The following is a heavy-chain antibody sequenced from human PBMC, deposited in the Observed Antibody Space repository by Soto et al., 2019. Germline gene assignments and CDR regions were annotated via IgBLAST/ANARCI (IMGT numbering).Heavy chain of an antibody. V-gene: IGHV4-59*01. CDR2: IYYSGST. Sequence: SETLSLTCTVSGGSISSYYWSWIRQPPGKGLEWIGYIYYSGSTNYNPSLKSRVTISVDTSKNQFSLKLSSVTAADTAVYYCARDRWFGELFVGMDVWGQGTTVTVSS. D-gene: IGHD3-10*01. J-gene: IGHJ6*02. CDR1: GGSISSYY. CDR3: ARDRWFGELFVGMDV.